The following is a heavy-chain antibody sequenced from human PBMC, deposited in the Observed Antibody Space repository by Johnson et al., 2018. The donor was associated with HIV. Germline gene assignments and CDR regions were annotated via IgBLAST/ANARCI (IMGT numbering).Heavy chain of an antibody. J-gene: IGHJ3*02. CDR3: AKSTQANILRESGPYGAFDI. Sequence: QVQLVESGGGVVQPGRSLRLSCAASGFTFSSYGMHWVRQAPGKGLEWVAVISYDGSNRNYADSVKGRFTISRDNSKNTLYLQMNSLRAEDTAVYYCAKSTQANILRESGPYGAFDIWGQGTMVTVSS. D-gene: IGHD3-10*01. CDR1: GFTFSSYG. V-gene: IGHV3-30*18. CDR2: ISYDGSNR.